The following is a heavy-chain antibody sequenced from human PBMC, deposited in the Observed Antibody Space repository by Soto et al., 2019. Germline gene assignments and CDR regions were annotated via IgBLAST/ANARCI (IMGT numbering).Heavy chain of an antibody. CDR2: IWYDGSNK. V-gene: IGHV3-33*01. D-gene: IGHD4-17*01. CDR3: ARDSHYGDYPNYFDY. Sequence: GGSLRLSCAASGFTFSSYGMHWVRQAPGKGLEWVAVIWYDGSNKYYADSVKGRFTISRDNSKNTLYLQMNSLRAEDTAVYYCARDSHYGDYPNYFDYWGQGTLVTVSS. CDR1: GFTFSSYG. J-gene: IGHJ4*02.